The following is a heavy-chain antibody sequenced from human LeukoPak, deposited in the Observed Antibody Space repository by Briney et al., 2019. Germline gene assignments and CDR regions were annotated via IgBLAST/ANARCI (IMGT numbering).Heavy chain of an antibody. J-gene: IGHJ4*02. Sequence: PGGSLRLSCAGSGFTFGSYSMNWVRHAPGKGLEWVSYIGHTGSITDYADSVKGRFTISRDNAKNSLYLQMNSLRAEDTAVYYCARELAGHYYGSGSSFDYWGQGTLVTVSS. CDR3: ARELAGHYYGSGSSFDY. CDR2: IGHTGSIT. D-gene: IGHD3-10*01. V-gene: IGHV3-48*04. CDR1: GFTFGSYS.